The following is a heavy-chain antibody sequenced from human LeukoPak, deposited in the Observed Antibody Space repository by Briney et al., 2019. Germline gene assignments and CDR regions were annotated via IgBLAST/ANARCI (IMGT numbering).Heavy chain of an antibody. CDR2: INPSGGST. J-gene: IGHJ5*02. CDR1: GYTFTSYY. Sequence: ASVKVSCKASGYTFTSYYMHWVRQAPGQGLEWMGIINPSGGSTSYAQKFQGRVTMTRDTSTSTVYMELSSLRSEDTAVYYCARDIRKVVAAINWFDPWGQGTLVTVSS. D-gene: IGHD2-15*01. V-gene: IGHV1-46*03. CDR3: ARDIRKVVAAINWFDP.